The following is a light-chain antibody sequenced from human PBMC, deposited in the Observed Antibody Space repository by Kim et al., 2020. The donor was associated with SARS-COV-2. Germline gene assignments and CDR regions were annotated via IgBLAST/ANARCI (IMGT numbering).Light chain of an antibody. J-gene: IGKJ4*01. CDR1: QSVSSY. V-gene: IGKV3-11*01. CDR3: QQRSNPLT. Sequence: LCCPPAQGATPSCRARQSVSSYLAWYQQKPGQAPRLLIYDASNRATGVPARFSGSGSGTDFTLTISSLEPEDFAVYYCQQRSNPLTFGGGTKLEI. CDR2: DAS.